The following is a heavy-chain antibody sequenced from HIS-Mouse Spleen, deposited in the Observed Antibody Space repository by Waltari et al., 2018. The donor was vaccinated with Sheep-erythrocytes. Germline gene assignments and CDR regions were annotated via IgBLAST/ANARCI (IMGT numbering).Heavy chain of an antibody. J-gene: IGHJ4*02. D-gene: IGHD1-26*01. CDR3: ARVASGATFDY. Sequence: EVQLVESGGGLVKPGGSLRLSCAASGFTFSSYSMNWVRQAPGKGLEWVSSISSSSSYRYYADSVKGRFTISRDNDKNSLYLQMNSLRAEDTAVYYCARVASGATFDYWGQGTLVTVSS. CDR2: ISSSSSYR. CDR1: GFTFSSYS. V-gene: IGHV3-21*01.